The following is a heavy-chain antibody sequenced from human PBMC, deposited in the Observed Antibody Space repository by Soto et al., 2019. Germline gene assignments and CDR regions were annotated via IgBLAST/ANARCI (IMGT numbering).Heavy chain of an antibody. CDR1: GGSISSSSYY. CDR3: ARQGVNYDFWSGSGFDP. CDR2: IYYSGST. J-gene: IGHJ5*02. Sequence: PSETLSLTCTVSGGSISSSSYYWGWIRQPPGKGLEWIGSIYYSGSTYYNPSLKSRVTISVDTSKNQFSLKLSSVTAADTAVYYCARQGVNYDFWSGSGFDPWGQGTLVTVSS. D-gene: IGHD3-3*01. V-gene: IGHV4-39*01.